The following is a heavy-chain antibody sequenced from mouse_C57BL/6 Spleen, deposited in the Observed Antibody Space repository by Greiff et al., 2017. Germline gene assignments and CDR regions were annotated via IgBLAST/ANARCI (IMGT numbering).Heavy chain of an antibody. D-gene: IGHD2-4*01. J-gene: IGHJ3*01. V-gene: IGHV1-69*01. Sequence: VQLQQPGAELVMPGASVKLSCKASGYTFTSYWMHWVKQRPGQGLEWIGEIDPSDSYTNYNQKFKGKSTLTVDKSSSTAYMQLSSLTSEDSAVYYCAASYDYDVPFAYWGQGTLVTVSA. CDR2: IDPSDSYT. CDR3: AASYDYDVPFAY. CDR1: GYTFTSYW.